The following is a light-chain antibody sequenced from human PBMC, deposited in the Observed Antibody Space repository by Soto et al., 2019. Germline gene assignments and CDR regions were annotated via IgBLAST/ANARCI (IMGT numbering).Light chain of an antibody. CDR3: LQHNSYPQT. CDR1: QGIRDA. CDR2: AAS. Sequence: DIQMTQSPSSLSASVGDRVTITCRASQGIRDALGWYQQKPGKAPKRLIYAASSLQSGLPSRFSGSGYGTEFTLTISSLQTEDFATYYCLQHNSYPQTFGQGTKVEIK. V-gene: IGKV1-17*01. J-gene: IGKJ1*01.